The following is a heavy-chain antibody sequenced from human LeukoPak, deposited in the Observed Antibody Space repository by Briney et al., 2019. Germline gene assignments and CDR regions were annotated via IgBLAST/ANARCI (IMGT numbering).Heavy chain of an antibody. J-gene: IGHJ6*02. V-gene: IGHV3-23*01. Sequence: GGSLRLSCAASGFTFSSYVMSWVRQAPGKGLEWVSSISNSGGSTYYADSVKGRFTISRDNSKNTLYLQMNSLRAEDTAVYYCARAPFLAARPPYYGMDVWGQGTTVTVSS. CDR2: ISNSGGST. CDR1: GFTFSSYV. CDR3: ARAPFLAARPPYYGMDV. D-gene: IGHD6-6*01.